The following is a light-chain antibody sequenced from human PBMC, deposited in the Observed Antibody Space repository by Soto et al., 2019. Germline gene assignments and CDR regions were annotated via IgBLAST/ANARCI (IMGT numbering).Light chain of an antibody. J-gene: IGKJ5*01. CDR2: GAS. CDR1: QSVSSSY. Sequence: EIVLTQSPGTLSLSPGDRDTLSCRASQSVSSSYLAWYQQKPGQAPRLLIYGASSRATGIPDRFSGSGSGTDFSLTLSSQEPEDFAVYYCQQYGSSPFFCHAARLEI. V-gene: IGKV3-20*01. CDR3: QQYGSSPF.